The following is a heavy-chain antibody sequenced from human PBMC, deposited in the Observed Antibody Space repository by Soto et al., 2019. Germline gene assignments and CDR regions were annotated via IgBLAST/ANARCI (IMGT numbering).Heavy chain of an antibody. D-gene: IGHD3-22*01. CDR2: IYYSGST. J-gene: IGHJ4*02. CDR1: GGSVSSNIYY. Sequence: LSLTCSVSGGSVSSNIYYWTWIRQHPGKGPEWIGHIYYSGSTYYNPSLKSRVTISLDMSKNQFSLKLTSVSAADTAVYYCARGYDYDSGGYLFDYWGQGILVTVSS. V-gene: IGHV4-31*03. CDR3: ARGYDYDSGGYLFDY.